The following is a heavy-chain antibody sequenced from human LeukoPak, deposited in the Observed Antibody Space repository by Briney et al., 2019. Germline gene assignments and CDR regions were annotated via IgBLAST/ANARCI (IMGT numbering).Heavy chain of an antibody. D-gene: IGHD3-22*01. Sequence: PGGSLRLSCAASRSTFSSYAMHWVRQAPGKGLEWVAVISYDGSNKYYADSVKGRFTISRDNSKNTLYLQMNSLRVEDTAVYYCAIYYDSSGYETMNAFDIWGRGTMVTVSS. J-gene: IGHJ3*02. CDR2: ISYDGSNK. CDR3: AIYYDSSGYETMNAFDI. CDR1: RSTFSSYA. V-gene: IGHV3-30*04.